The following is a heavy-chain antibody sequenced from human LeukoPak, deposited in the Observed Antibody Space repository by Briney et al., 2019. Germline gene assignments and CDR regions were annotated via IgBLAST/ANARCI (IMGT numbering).Heavy chain of an antibody. J-gene: IGHJ4*02. D-gene: IGHD5-12*01. V-gene: IGHV3-15*01. CDR1: GFTFSNVW. CDR3: TTDFLQGYSGC. CDR2: VKSRDVGRTT. Sequence: GGSPRLSCAASGFTFSNVWMTWVRQAPGKRLECVGRVKSRDVGRTTDYAAPVKGRFTISRDDSKNTVYLQMLSLQTEDTAVYYCTTDFLQGYSGCWGQGTLVTVSS.